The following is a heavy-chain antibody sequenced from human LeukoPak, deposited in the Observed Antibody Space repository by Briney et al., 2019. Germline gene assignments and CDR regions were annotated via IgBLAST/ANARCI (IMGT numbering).Heavy chain of an antibody. CDR1: GFSLSTSGMC. D-gene: IGHD2-2*01. J-gene: IGHJ3*02. CDR2: IDWDDDK. Sequence: SGPTLVNPTQTLTLTCTLSGFSLSTSGMCVSWIRQPPGKALEWLARIDWDDDKYYSTSLKTRLTISKDTSKNQVVLTMTNMDPVDTATYYCARLSVVSGSRGAFDIWGQGTMVTDSS. CDR3: ARLSVVSGSRGAFDI. V-gene: IGHV2-70*11.